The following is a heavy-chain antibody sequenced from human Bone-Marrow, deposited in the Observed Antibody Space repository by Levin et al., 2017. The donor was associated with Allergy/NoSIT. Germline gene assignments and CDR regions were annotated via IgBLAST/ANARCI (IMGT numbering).Heavy chain of an antibody. CDR1: GFTFGDYA. V-gene: IGHV3-49*03. CDR2: IRGKAYGGTT. Sequence: GGSLRLSCTASGFTFGDYAMSWFRQAPGKGLEWVGFIRGKAYGGTTEYAASVKGRFTISRDDSKSIAYLQMNSLKTEDTAVYYCTRTKFVAGTDAFDYWGQGTLVTVSS. D-gene: IGHD6-19*01. CDR3: TRTKFVAGTDAFDY. J-gene: IGHJ4*02.